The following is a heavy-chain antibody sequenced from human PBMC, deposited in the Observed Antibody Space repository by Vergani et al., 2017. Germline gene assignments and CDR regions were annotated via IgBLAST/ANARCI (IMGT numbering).Heavy chain of an antibody. CDR3: AKVGVAAAELDP. V-gene: IGHV3-23*04. J-gene: IGHJ5*02. CDR1: GFTFDDYA. Sequence: EVQLVESGGGLVQPGRSLRLSCAASGFTFDDYAMHWVRQAPGKGLEWVSGISGSGGSTYYADSVKGRFTISRDNSKNTLYLQMNSLRAEDTAVYYCAKVGVAAAELDPWGQGTLVTVSS. CDR2: ISGSGGST. D-gene: IGHD6-13*01.